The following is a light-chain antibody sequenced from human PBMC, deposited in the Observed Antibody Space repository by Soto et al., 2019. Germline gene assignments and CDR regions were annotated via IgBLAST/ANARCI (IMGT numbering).Light chain of an antibody. V-gene: IGKV1-12*01. CDR1: QDLKF. Sequence: DIQMTQSPSSVSASVGDTVTITFWACQDLKFLAWYQQKPGKAPRLLIYEATNLQSGVPPRFSGSGSGTDFTLTISSLQPEDFATYFCQQANSFPITFGQGTRLEIK. J-gene: IGKJ5*01. CDR3: QQANSFPIT. CDR2: EAT.